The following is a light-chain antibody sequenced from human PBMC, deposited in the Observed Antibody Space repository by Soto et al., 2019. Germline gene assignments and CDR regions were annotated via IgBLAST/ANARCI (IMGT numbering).Light chain of an antibody. CDR1: QNINNF. CDR3: QQSYSMPRT. J-gene: IGKJ1*01. Sequence: DIQMPQSPSSLSASVGDRVTITCRASQNINNFLNWYQQKPGKAPKVLIYAESSLQSGVPPRFSGSGSGTDFTLTISSLQPEDFATYHCQQSYSMPRTFGQGTKV. V-gene: IGKV1-39*01. CDR2: AES.